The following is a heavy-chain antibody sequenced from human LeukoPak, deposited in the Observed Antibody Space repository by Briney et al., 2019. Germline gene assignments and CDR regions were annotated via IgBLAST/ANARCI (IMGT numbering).Heavy chain of an antibody. CDR1: GVTFSSDT. CDR3: ARVGGGSNLDY. Sequence: SMKVSCKASGVTFSSDTITWVRQAPGQGLEWMGGIIPIFGTTTSAQKFQGRVTITTDESTSTVYMEPSSLKSEDTAVYYCARVGGGSNLDYWGQGTLVTVSS. D-gene: IGHD3-16*02. V-gene: IGHV1-69*05. CDR2: IIPIFGTT. J-gene: IGHJ4*02.